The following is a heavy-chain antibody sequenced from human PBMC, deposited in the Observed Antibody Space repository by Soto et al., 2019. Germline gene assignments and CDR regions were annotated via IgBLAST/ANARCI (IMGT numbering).Heavy chain of an antibody. D-gene: IGHD1-26*01. Sequence: ASVKVSCKASGYTFTSYDINWVRQATGQGLEWMGWMNPNSGNTGYAQKFQGRATMTRNTSISTAYMELSSLKASDTAMYYCARGLQLGSYRRFDPWGQGTLVTVSS. CDR1: GYTFTSYD. CDR2: MNPNSGNT. J-gene: IGHJ5*02. CDR3: ARGLQLGSYRRFDP. V-gene: IGHV1-8*01.